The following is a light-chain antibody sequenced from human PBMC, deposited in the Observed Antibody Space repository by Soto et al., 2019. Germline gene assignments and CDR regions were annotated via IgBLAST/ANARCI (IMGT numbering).Light chain of an antibody. J-gene: IGLJ3*02. Sequence: QSVLSQPPSASETPGQRVTISCSGSSSNIGSHTVNWYQQLPGTAPKLLIYSNNQRPSGVPDRFSGSKSGTSASLAISGLQSEDEADYYCATWDGSLKGWVFGGGTKVTVL. CDR2: SNN. V-gene: IGLV1-44*01. CDR1: SSNIGSHT. CDR3: ATWDGSLKGWV.